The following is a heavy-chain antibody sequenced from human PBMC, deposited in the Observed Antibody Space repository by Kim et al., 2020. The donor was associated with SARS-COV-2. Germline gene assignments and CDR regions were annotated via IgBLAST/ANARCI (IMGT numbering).Heavy chain of an antibody. V-gene: IGHV4-31*03. D-gene: IGHD4-17*01. CDR3: ASNGEVRGPLYHDFYGMDV. CDR1: GGSISRRGYY. Sequence: SETLSLTCTVSGGSISRRGYYWNWIRQHPEKGLEWIGYIYLSGNTYYNPSLKSRVTMSVDTSRNEVYLTLTSVTAADTAVYYCASNGEVRGPLYHDFYGMDVWGPGTTVTVSS. J-gene: IGHJ6*02. CDR2: IYLSGNT.